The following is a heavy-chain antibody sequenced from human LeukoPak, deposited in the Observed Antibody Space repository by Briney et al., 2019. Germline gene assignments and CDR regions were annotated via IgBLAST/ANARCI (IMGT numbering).Heavy chain of an antibody. J-gene: IGHJ4*02. D-gene: IGHD6-13*01. Sequence: SQTLSLTCTVSGGSISSGGYYWSWIRQHPGKGLEWIGYIYYSGSTYYNPSLKSRVTISVDTSKNQFSLKLSSVTAAGTAVYYCARGRQYSSSWYDYWGQGTLVTVSS. CDR1: GGSISSGGYY. V-gene: IGHV4-31*03. CDR3: ARGRQYSSSWYDY. CDR2: IYYSGST.